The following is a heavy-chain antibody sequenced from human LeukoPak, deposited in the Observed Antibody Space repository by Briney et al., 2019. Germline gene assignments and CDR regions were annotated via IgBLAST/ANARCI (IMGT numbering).Heavy chain of an antibody. J-gene: IGHJ3*02. CDR2: IYTSGST. V-gene: IGHV4-4*07. CDR1: GGSISSYY. Sequence: PSETLSLTCTVSGGSISSYYWSWIRQPAGKGLEWIGRIYTSGSTNYNPSLKSRVTISVDKSKNQFSLKLGSVTAPDTAVYYCARDRSLTIFGVVYDAFDIWGKGTMVTVSS. D-gene: IGHD3-3*01. CDR3: ARDRSLTIFGVVYDAFDI.